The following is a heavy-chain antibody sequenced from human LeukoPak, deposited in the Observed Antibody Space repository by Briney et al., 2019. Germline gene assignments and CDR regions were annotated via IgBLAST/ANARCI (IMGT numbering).Heavy chain of an antibody. Sequence: RASVKVSCKASGYTFTSYYMHWVRQAPGQGLEWMGIINPSGGSTSYAQKFQGRVTMTRDTSTSTVYMELSSLRSEDTAVYYCARIYGEQLDWFDPWGQGTLSPSPQ. J-gene: IGHJ5*02. CDR2: INPSGGST. V-gene: IGHV1-46*01. D-gene: IGHD6-6*01. CDR3: ARIYGEQLDWFDP. CDR1: GYTFTSYY.